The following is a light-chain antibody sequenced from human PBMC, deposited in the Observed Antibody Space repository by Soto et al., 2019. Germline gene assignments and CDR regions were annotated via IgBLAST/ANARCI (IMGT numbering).Light chain of an antibody. V-gene: IGKV3-20*01. J-gene: IGKJ5*01. CDR1: QSVSSAN. CDR2: GAS. CDR3: QQYGSSST. Sequence: EILLTQSPGTLSLSPGESATLSCGASQSVSSANFAWYKQKPGQAPRLLIYGASSRATGIPDRLSGSGSGTEFTLTISRMEPEDFAVYYCQQYGSSSTFGQGTRLEIK.